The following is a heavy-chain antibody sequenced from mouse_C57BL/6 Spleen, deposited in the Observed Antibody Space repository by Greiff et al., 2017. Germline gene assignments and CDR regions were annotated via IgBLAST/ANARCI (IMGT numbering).Heavy chain of an antibody. Sequence: VQLQQSGAELVRPGASVKLSCTASGFNFTDDYMHWVKQRPEQGLEWIGWIDPENGDTDYASKFQGKATITADTSSNTAYLQLSSLTSEDTAVYYCTTEGAYWGQGTLVTVSA. CDR1: GFNFTDDY. CDR2: IDPENGDT. J-gene: IGHJ3*01. V-gene: IGHV14-4*01. CDR3: TTEGAY.